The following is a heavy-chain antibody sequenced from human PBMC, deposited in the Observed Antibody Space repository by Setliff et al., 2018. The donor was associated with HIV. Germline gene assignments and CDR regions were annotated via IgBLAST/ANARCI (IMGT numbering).Heavy chain of an antibody. CDR2: ISNSGST. J-gene: IGHJ4*02. D-gene: IGHD6-13*01. Sequence: SETLSLTCSVSGGSISSGGHYWNWIRQHPGRGLEWIGYISNSGSTYHSPSLESRVTISIDTSKNQFSLKLSSVTAADTAVYFCAGGRGSSSSWPIDYWGQGTLVTVSS. V-gene: IGHV4-31*03. CDR1: GGSISSGGHY. CDR3: AGGRGSSSSWPIDY.